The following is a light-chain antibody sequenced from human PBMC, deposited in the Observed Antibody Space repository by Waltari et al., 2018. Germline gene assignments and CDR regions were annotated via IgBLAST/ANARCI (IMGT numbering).Light chain of an antibody. V-gene: IGLV3-21*02. CDR2: DDS. CDR3: QVWDSSSDHPVI. J-gene: IGLJ2*01. Sequence: SSVLTQPPSVSVAPGQTARIACGGNNIGRKSVHWYQQKSGQAPFLAVYDDSDRPSGSPERFSGSNSGNTATLTSSRVEVGDEADYYCQVWDSSSDHPVIFGGGTKLTVL. CDR1: NIGRKS.